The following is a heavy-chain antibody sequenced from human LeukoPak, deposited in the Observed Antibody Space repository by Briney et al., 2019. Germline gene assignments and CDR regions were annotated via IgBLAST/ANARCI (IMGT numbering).Heavy chain of an antibody. D-gene: IGHD3-22*01. Sequence: SETLFLTCAVYGGSFSGYYWSWIRQPPGKGLEWIGEINHSGSTNYNPSLKSRVTISVDTSKNQFSLKLSSVTAADTAVYYCARRTRLYYYDSSGFDAFDIWGQGTMVTVSS. CDR1: GGSFSGYY. CDR2: INHSGST. J-gene: IGHJ3*02. CDR3: ARRTRLYYYDSSGFDAFDI. V-gene: IGHV4-34*01.